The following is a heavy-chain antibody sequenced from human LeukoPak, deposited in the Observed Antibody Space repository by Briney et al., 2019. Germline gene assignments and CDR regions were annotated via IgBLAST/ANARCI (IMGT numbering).Heavy chain of an antibody. V-gene: IGHV3-74*01. Sequence: GGSLRLSCAASGFTFSSYWMHWVRQAPGKGLVWVSRINSDGSSTSYADSVKGRFTISRDNAKNTLYLQMNSLRAEDTAVYYCARDKGGYSCVDDAFDIWAKGQWSPSLQ. D-gene: IGHD5-18*01. CDR1: GFTFSSYW. CDR2: INSDGSST. CDR3: ARDKGGYSCVDDAFDI. J-gene: IGHJ3*02.